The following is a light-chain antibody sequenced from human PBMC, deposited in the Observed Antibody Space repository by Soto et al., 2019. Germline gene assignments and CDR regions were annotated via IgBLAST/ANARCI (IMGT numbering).Light chain of an antibody. CDR3: QVWVTSSGHQAK. CDR2: YDS. CDR1: SIGSKS. Sequence: SYELTQPPSVSVAPGKTATITCGGNSIGSKSVHWYQQMPGQAPVLVISYDSDRPSGIPERFSGSNSGNTSTLTISRVEPGDEADYDFQVWVTSSGHQAKFGAGTTLTVL. J-gene: IGLJ2*01. V-gene: IGLV3-21*01.